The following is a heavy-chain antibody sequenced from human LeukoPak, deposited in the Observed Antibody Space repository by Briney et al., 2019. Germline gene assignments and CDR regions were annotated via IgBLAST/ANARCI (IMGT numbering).Heavy chain of an antibody. D-gene: IGHD1-26*01. CDR2: MNPNSGNT. V-gene: IGHV1-8*03. Sequence: GASVKVSCKASGYTFTSYDINWVRQATGQGLEWMGWMNPNSGNTGYAQKFQGRVTITRNTSISTAYMELSSLRSEDTAVYYCARALVVGATPRSAADAFDIWGQGTMVTVSS. J-gene: IGHJ3*02. CDR1: GYTFTSYD. CDR3: ARALVVGATPRSAADAFDI.